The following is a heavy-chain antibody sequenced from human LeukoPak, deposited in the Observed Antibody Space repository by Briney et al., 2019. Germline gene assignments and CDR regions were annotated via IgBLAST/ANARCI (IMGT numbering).Heavy chain of an antibody. V-gene: IGHV3-23*01. D-gene: IGHD2-8*02. Sequence: GGSLRLSCAAPGFTFTNYAMSWVRQTPGKGLEWVSATVGSRPDTYHADSVKGRFTVSRDNSRNTLYLQMNNLRIEDSAVYYCTKAPLMSCTGAFCYPFDSWGQGVLVTVSS. CDR3: TKAPLMSCTGAFCYPFDS. CDR2: TVGSRPDT. J-gene: IGHJ4*02. CDR1: GFTFTNYA.